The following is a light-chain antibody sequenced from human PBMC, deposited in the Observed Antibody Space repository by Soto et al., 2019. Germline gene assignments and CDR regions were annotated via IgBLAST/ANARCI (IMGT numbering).Light chain of an antibody. CDR2: DAS. CDR3: QKYNSAPLT. V-gene: IGKV1-5*01. J-gene: IGKJ3*01. Sequence: DIQMTQSPSTLSASVGDRVTITCRASQSISTWLAWFQQKPGKAPDLLIYDASSLESGVPSRFSGSGSGTDFTLTISSLQPEDVATYYCQKYNSAPLTFGPGTKVDIK. CDR1: QSISTW.